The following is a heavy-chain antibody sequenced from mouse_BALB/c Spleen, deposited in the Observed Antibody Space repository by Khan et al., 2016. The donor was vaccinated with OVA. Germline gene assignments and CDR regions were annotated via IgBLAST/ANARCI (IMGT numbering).Heavy chain of an antibody. CDR3: AREEALYHLDH. CDR1: GYIFTSYW. Sequence: QVQLKQSGAELVRPGASVKLSCKTSGYIFTSYWIHWIKQRSGQGLEWIARIYPGTDNSYYNEKFKDKATLTADKSSSTAYMQLSSLKSEDSDVYFCAREEALYHLDHWGQGATLTVSS. V-gene: IGHV1-76*01. J-gene: IGHJ2*01. CDR2: IYPGTDNS. D-gene: IGHD1-1*01.